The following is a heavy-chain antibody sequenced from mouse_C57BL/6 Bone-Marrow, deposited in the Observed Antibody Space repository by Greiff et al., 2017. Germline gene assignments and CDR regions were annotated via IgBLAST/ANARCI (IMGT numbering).Heavy chain of an antibody. CDR3: ASNYGSSNWYFDV. CDR1: GYTFTSYW. Sequence: QVQLQQPGAELVMPGASVKLSCKASGYTFTSYWMHWVKQRPGQGLEWIGEIDPSDSYTNYNQKFKGKSTLTVDKSSSTAYMQLSSLTSEDSAVYYCASNYGSSNWYFDVWGTGTTVTVSS. V-gene: IGHV1-69*01. D-gene: IGHD1-1*01. J-gene: IGHJ1*03. CDR2: IDPSDSYT.